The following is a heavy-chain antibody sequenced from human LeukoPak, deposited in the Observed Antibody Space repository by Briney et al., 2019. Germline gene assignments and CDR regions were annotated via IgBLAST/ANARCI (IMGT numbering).Heavy chain of an antibody. CDR1: GYSFTNYW. CDR3: VRHDPHTTDWPFDY. CDR2: IYPGDSSI. Sequence: GESLKISCEGFGYSFTNYWIGWVRQMPGKGLEWLGIIYPGDSSIRYSPSFEGQVTISVDTSISTAYLQWNSLKASDTAIFHCVRHDPHTTDWPFDYWGQGTLVTVSS. D-gene: IGHD3-9*01. V-gene: IGHV5-51*01. J-gene: IGHJ4*02.